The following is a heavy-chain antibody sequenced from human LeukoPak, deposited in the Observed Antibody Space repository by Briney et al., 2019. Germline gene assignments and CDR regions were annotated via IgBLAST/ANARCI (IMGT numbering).Heavy chain of an antibody. CDR1: GGSISSYY. CDR3: ARFGSSRLDFDY. D-gene: IGHD6-13*01. V-gene: IGHV4-59*01. CDR2: IYYSGST. Sequence: SGTLSLTCTVSGGSISSYYWSWIRQPPGKGLEWIGYIYYSGSTNYNPSLKSRVTISVDTSKNQFSLKLSSVTAADTAVYYCARFGSSRLDFDYWGQGTLVTVSS. J-gene: IGHJ4*02.